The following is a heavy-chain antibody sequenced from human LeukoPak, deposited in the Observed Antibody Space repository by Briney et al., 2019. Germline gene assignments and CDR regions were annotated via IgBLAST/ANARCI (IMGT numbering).Heavy chain of an antibody. V-gene: IGHV3-30*18. CDR3: AKDPYYGSGSYYYSH. CDR2: ISYDGSNK. D-gene: IGHD3-10*01. J-gene: IGHJ4*02. Sequence: TGRSLRLSCAASGFTFSSYGMHWVRQAPGKGLEWVAVISYDGSNKYYADSVKGRFTISRDNSKNTLYLQTNSLRAEDTAVYYCAKDPYYGSGSYYYSHWGQGTLVTVSS. CDR1: GFTFSSYG.